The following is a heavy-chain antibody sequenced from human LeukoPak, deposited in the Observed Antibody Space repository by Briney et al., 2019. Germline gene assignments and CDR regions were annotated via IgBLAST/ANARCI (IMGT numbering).Heavy chain of an antibody. J-gene: IGHJ4*02. CDR2: ISWNSGSI. CDR3: AKERAAAYFDY. Sequence: PGRSPRLSCAASGFTFDDYAMHWVRQAPGKGLEWVSGISWNSGSIGYADSVKGRFTISRDNAKNSLYLQMNSLRAEDTALYYCAKERAAAYFDYWGQGTLVTVSS. D-gene: IGHD6-13*01. CDR1: GFTFDDYA. V-gene: IGHV3-9*01.